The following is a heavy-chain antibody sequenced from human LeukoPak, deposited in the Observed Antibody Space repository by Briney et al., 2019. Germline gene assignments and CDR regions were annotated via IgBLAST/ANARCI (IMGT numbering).Heavy chain of an antibody. V-gene: IGHV3-23*01. J-gene: IGHJ4*02. D-gene: IGHD2-2*02. CDR1: GFTFSNYG. Sequence: PGGSLILSCAASGFTFSNYGMSWVRQAPGKGLEWVSTISGSGSATYNAGSVKGRFTTSRDNSNNTLYLQMSSLRAEDTAVYYCAKTEAPAAIRAGSDYWGQGTLVTVSS. CDR3: AKTEAPAAIRAGSDY. CDR2: ISGSGSAT.